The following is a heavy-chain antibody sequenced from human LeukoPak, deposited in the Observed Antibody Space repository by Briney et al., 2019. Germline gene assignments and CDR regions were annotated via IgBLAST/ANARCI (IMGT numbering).Heavy chain of an antibody. CDR3: ARAVWFGELLY. V-gene: IGHV1-46*01. D-gene: IGHD3-10*01. Sequence: ASVKVSCKASGYTFSGYYIHWVRQAPGQGLEWMGIINPSGGSTSYAQRFQGRVTMTRDMSTSTVYMELSSLRSEDTAVYYCARAVWFGELLYWGQGTLVTVSS. CDR2: INPSGGST. CDR1: GYTFSGYY. J-gene: IGHJ4*02.